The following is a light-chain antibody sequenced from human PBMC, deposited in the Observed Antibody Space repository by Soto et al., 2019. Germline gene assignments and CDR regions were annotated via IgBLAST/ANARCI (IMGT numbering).Light chain of an antibody. CDR3: QQYARPPFA. CDR1: QRISNSY. Sequence: EIVLAPSPATLSLSRGGRATLSCRASQRISNSYLAWYQQKPVQAPRLLLYDASSRATGIPDRVSGSGSGTDFTLTISRLEPEDVTVYYCQQYARPPFAFCQGTKVDIK. V-gene: IGKV3-20*01. CDR2: DAS. J-gene: IGKJ2*01.